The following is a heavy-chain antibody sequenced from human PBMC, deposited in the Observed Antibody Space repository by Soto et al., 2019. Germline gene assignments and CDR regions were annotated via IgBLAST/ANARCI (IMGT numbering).Heavy chain of an antibody. CDR3: VRMSPLWFGASQNDS. D-gene: IGHD3-10*01. V-gene: IGHV1-18*01. CDR1: GYTFTSYG. J-gene: IGHJ4*02. CDR2: ISAYNGNT. Sequence: QVQLVQSGAEVKKPGASVKVSCKASGYTFTSYGISWVRQAPGQGLEWLGWISAYNGNTNYAQKLQGRVTMTTDTSTSRAYMELMGLISVDTAVYYCVRMSPLWFGASQNDSRVQGTLVPVSS.